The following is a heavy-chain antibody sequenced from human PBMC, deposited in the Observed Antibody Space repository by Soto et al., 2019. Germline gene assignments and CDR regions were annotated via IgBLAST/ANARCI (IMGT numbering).Heavy chain of an antibody. V-gene: IGHV3-13*01. J-gene: IGHJ2*01. Sequence: GGSLRLSCAASGFTFSSYDMHWVRQATGKGLEWVSAIGTAGDTYYPGSVKGRFTISRENAKNSLYLQMNSLRAGDTAVYYCARGGSSSGYYGRNDWYFDLWGRGTLVTVSS. CDR3: ARGGSSSGYYGRNDWYFDL. D-gene: IGHD3-22*01. CDR1: GFTFSSYD. CDR2: IGTAGDT.